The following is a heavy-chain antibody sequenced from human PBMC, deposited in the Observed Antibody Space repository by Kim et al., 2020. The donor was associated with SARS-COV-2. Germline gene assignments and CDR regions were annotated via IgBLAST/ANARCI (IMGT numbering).Heavy chain of an antibody. CDR2: MNPNSGNT. Sequence: ASVKVSCKASGYTFTSYDINWVRQATGQGLEWMGWMNPNSGNTGYAQKFQGRVTMTRNTSISTAYMELSSLRSEDTAVYYCARGPSRTYDFWSGYYTANWFDPWGQGTLVTVSS. CDR3: ARGPSRTYDFWSGYYTANWFDP. CDR1: GYTFTSYD. J-gene: IGHJ5*02. V-gene: IGHV1-8*01. D-gene: IGHD3-3*01.